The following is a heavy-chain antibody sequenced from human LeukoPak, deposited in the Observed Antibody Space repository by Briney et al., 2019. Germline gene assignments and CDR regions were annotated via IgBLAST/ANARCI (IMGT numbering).Heavy chain of an antibody. CDR3: ARHVGRAGDEPYFDY. CDR2: IYNSGIM. Sequence: SETLSLTCTVSGGSISSRRYYWGWIRQPPGQGLEWIGSIYNSGIMYYDPSLKSRVTISVDTSKNQFSLNLISVTAADTAAYYCARHVGRAGDEPYFDYWGQGALVTVSS. D-gene: IGHD4-17*01. V-gene: IGHV4-39*01. J-gene: IGHJ4*02. CDR1: GGSISSRRYY.